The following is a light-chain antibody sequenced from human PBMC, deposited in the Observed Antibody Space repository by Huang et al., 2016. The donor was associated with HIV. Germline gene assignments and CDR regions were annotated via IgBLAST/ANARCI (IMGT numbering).Light chain of an antibody. CDR2: GAS. V-gene: IGKV3-15*01. CDR1: QSVNSY. Sequence: EIVMTQSPATLSVSPGQRATLSCRASQSVNSYLAWYEQKTGQDPRLLIYGASTSATGIPARFSGSGSGTDFTLTISSLQSEGFAVYYCQQYNNWPWTFGQGTKVEIK. J-gene: IGKJ1*01. CDR3: QQYNNWPWT.